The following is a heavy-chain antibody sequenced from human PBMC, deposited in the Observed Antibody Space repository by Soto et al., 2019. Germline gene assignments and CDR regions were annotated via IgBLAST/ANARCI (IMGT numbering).Heavy chain of an antibody. J-gene: IGHJ4*02. Sequence: ASVKVSCKASGYTFTSYTVNWVRQAPGQSLEWMGWINAGTGNRKSSQKFQGRVSITTNTSASTAYMELSSLTSEDTALYYCASSHHHRLLSYWGQGTLVTVSS. CDR3: ASSHHHRLLSY. CDR1: GYTFTSYT. D-gene: IGHD2-2*01. V-gene: IGHV1-3*01. CDR2: INAGTGNR.